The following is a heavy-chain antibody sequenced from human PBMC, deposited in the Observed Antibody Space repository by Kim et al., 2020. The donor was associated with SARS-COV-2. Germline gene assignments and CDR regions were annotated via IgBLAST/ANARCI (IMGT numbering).Heavy chain of an antibody. CDR1: GFTFSSYA. Sequence: GGSLRLSCAASGFTFSSYAMSWVRQAPGKGLEWVSAISGSGGSTYYADSVKGRFTISRDNSKNTLYLQMNSLRAEDTAVYYCAKWRAQWLVKGDDYWGQGTLVTVSS. CDR2: ISGSGGST. D-gene: IGHD6-19*01. V-gene: IGHV3-23*01. J-gene: IGHJ4*02. CDR3: AKWRAQWLVKGDDY.